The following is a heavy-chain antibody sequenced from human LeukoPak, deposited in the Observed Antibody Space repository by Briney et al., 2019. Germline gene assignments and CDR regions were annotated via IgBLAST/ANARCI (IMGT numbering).Heavy chain of an antibody. CDR1: GGSISSSSYY. D-gene: IGHD6-13*01. V-gene: IGHV4-39*01. J-gene: IGHJ4*02. CDR3: ARQGLSAAGNFDY. CDR2: IYYSGST. Sequence: SETLSLTCTVSGGSISSSSYYWGWIRQPPGKGLEWIGSIYYSGSTYYNPSLKSRVTISVATSKNQFSLKLSSMTAADTAVYFCARQGLSAAGNFDYWGQGTLVTVSS.